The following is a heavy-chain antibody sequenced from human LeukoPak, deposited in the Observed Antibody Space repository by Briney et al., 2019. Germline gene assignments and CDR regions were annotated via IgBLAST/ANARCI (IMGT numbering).Heavy chain of an antibody. V-gene: IGHV4-4*07. J-gene: IGHJ5*02. CDR1: GGSISSYY. CDR3: ARGGIIGTTNNWFDP. Sequence: SETLSLTCTVSGGSISSYYWSWIRQPAGKGLEWIGRIYTSGSTYYNPSLKSRITMSVDTSENQFSLRLSSVTAADTAIYYCARGGIIGTTNNWFDPWGQATLVTVSS. CDR2: IYTSGST. D-gene: IGHD1-20*01.